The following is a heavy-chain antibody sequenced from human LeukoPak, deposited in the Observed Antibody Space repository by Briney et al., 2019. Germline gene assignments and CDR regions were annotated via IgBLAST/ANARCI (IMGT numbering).Heavy chain of an antibody. V-gene: IGHV3-7*05. Sequence: GGSLRLSCAASGFIFSSYWMSWVRQAPGKWLEWVANIKQDGSEKYYVDSVKGRFTISRDNAKNSLYLQMNSLRAEDTAVYYCAREAAAAHPDYWGQGTLVVVSA. CDR1: GFIFSSYW. J-gene: IGHJ4*02. CDR2: IKQDGSEK. D-gene: IGHD6-13*01. CDR3: AREAAAAHPDY.